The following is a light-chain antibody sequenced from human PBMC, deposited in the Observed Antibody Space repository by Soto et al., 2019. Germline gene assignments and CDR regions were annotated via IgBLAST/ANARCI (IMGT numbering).Light chain of an antibody. CDR1: QSVSSSY. J-gene: IGKJ1*01. CDR2: GAS. CDR3: QHYDNSPTWT. V-gene: IGKV3-20*01. Sequence: EIVLTQSPGTLSLSPGERATLSCRASQSVSSSYLAWYQQKPGQAPRLLIFGASSRTIGVPDRFSGSGSGTDFTLTISRLEPEDVAVYYCQHYDNSPTWTFGQGTKVEIK.